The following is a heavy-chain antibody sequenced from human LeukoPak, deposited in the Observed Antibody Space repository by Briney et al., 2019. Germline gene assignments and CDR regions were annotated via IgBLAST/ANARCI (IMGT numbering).Heavy chain of an antibody. Sequence: GGSLRLSCAASGFTVSSNSMSWVRQAPGKGLEWVSFIYSDNTHYSDSVKGRFTISRDNSKNTLYLQMNSLRAEDTAVYYCARGPSGYHNTGGQGTLVTVSS. D-gene: IGHD5-12*01. CDR1: GFTVSSNS. J-gene: IGHJ4*02. V-gene: IGHV3-53*01. CDR3: ARGPSGYHNT. CDR2: IYSDNT.